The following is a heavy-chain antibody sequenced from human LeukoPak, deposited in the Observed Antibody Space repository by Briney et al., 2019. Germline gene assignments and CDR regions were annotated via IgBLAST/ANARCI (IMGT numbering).Heavy chain of an antibody. CDR3: ARGNYYGQDY. J-gene: IGHJ4*02. CDR2: INGDGSTT. CDR1: GFTFSSYL. V-gene: IGHV3-74*01. Sequence: GGSLRLSCGASGFTFSSYLMHWVRQAPGKGLVWISRINGDGSTTNYADSVKGRFTISRDNAKNTLYLQMNSLRAQDTAVYYCARGNYYGQDYWGQGTLVTVSS. D-gene: IGHD3-10*01.